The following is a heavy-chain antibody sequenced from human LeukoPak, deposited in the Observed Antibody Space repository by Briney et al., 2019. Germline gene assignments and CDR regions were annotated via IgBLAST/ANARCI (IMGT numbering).Heavy chain of an antibody. CDR1: GYTFTSYD. V-gene: IGHV1-8*01. D-gene: IGHD3-10*01. J-gene: IGHJ4*02. Sequence: ASVKVSCKASGYTFTSYDINWVRQATGQGLEWMGWMNPNSGNTGYAQKFQGRVTMTRNTSISTAYMELSSLRSEDTAVYYCARDSYGSGSHPADYWGQGTLVTVSS. CDR2: MNPNSGNT. CDR3: ARDSYGSGSHPADY.